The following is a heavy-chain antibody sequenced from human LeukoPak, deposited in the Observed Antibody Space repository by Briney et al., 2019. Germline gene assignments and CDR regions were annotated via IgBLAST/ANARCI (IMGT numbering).Heavy chain of an antibody. CDR3: ARGRGARRSKPYYYYMDV. J-gene: IGHJ6*03. Sequence: SETLSLTRAVYGGSFSGYYWSWIRQPPGKGLEWIGEINHSGSTNYNPSLKSRVTISVDTSKNQFSLKLSSVTAADTAVYYCARGRGARRSKPYYYYMDVWGKGTTVTVSS. D-gene: IGHD6-6*01. V-gene: IGHV4-34*01. CDR1: GGSFSGYY. CDR2: INHSGST.